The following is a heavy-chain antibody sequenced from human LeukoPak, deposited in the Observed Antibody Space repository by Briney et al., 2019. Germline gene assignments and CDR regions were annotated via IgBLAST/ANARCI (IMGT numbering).Heavy chain of an antibody. D-gene: IGHD3-22*01. CDR3: AKYRITMMVVGGAFDI. V-gene: IGHV3-23*01. CDR2: ISGSRCST. J-gene: IGHJ3*02. Sequence: QPGGSLRLSCAASGLTFSSYAMSWVPQAPGKGLEGFSAISGSRCSTYYADSVKGRFTISRDNSKNTLYLQMNSLRAEDTAVYYCAKYRITMMVVGGAFDIWGQGTMVTVSS. CDR1: GLTFSSYA.